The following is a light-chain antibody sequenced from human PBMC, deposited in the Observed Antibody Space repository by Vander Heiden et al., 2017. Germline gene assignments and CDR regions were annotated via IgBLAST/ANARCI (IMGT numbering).Light chain of an antibody. CDR2: EVS. J-gene: IGKJ4*01. CDR1: RRLLQSDGKTD. V-gene: IGKV2D-29*01. CDR3: MQSIKTPLT. Sequence: IVMPHPPLSLSVPPEPPSSFSCKSSRRLLQSDGKTDLYWYLQKPGEAPQLLIYEVSNRLSGVPDRFSGSGSGTDFTLKISRVEAEDVGVYYCMQSIKTPLTFGGGTKVEIK.